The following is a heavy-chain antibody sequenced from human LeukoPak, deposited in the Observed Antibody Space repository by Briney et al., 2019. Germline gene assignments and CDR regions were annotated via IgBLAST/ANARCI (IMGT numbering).Heavy chain of an antibody. V-gene: IGHV3-23*01. CDR3: AKSYSGSRGAFDI. J-gene: IGHJ3*02. Sequence: GGSLRLSCAASGFTFSSYAVSWVRQAPGKGLEWVSTISASGGSTYCADSVKGRFTISRDNSKNTVYLQMNSLRAEDTAVYYCAKSYSGSRGAFDIWGQGTMVTVSS. CDR1: GFTFSSYA. CDR2: ISASGGST. D-gene: IGHD1-26*01.